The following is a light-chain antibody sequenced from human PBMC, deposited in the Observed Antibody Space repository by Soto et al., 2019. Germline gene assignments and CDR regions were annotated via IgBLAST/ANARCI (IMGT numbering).Light chain of an antibody. CDR3: SSYTSSSTLV. Sequence: QSALTQPASVSGSPGQSITISCTGTSSDVGGFNYVSWYQQRPGKAPKLMIYEVSKRPSGVSYRFSGSKSGNTASLTISGLQAEDEADYYCSSYTSSSTLVFGTGTEVTVL. J-gene: IGLJ1*01. CDR2: EVS. V-gene: IGLV2-14*01. CDR1: SSDVGGFNY.